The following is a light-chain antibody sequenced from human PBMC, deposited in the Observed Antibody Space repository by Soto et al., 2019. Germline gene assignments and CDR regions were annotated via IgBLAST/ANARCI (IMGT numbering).Light chain of an antibody. J-gene: IGKJ1*01. CDR2: GAS. CDR3: QKYNNWPPWT. Sequence: EIVMTQSPATLSVSPGXRATLSCRASQSVSSNLAWYQQKPGQAPRLLIYGASTRATGIPARFSGSGSGTEFTLTISSLQSEDFAVYYCQKYNNWPPWTFGQGTNVDI. V-gene: IGKV3-15*01. CDR1: QSVSSN.